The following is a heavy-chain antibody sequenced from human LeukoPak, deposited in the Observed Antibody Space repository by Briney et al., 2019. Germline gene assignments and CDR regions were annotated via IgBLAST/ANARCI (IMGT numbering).Heavy chain of an antibody. V-gene: IGHV3-21*01. CDR2: ISSSSSYI. CDR1: GFTFSSYS. CDR3: AKGRKYDILTGPIDY. Sequence: GGSLRLSCAASGFTFSSYSMNWVRQAPGKGLEWVSSISSSSSYIYYADSVKGRFTISRDNAKNSLYLQMNSLRAEDTAVYYCAKGRKYDILTGPIDYWGQGTLVTVSS. J-gene: IGHJ4*02. D-gene: IGHD3-9*01.